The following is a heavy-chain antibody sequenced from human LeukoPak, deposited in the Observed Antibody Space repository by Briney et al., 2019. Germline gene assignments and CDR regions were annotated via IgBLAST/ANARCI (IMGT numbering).Heavy chain of an antibody. CDR2: INHSGST. CDR3: ASYRNSFRSRGLVYDY. V-gene: IGHV4-34*01. D-gene: IGHD4-11*01. Sequence: SETLSLPSAANGGSFSGYSWSGIPKPPGKGLNWIGEINHSGSTNYNPSLKSRVTISVDTSKNQFSLKLSSVTAVDTAVYYCASYRNSFRSRGLVYDYWGQGTLVTVFS. CDR1: GGSFSGYS. J-gene: IGHJ4*02.